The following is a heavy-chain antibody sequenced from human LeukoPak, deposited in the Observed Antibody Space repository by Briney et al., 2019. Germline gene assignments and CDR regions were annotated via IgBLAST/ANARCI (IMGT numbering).Heavy chain of an antibody. Sequence: GGSLRHSCAASGFTFSNYGMHWVRQAPGKGLQWVAFTRYDGNEKYYADSVKGRFTISRDNSRNTLYLQMNSLRPEDTAVYYCAKVGEYSSGPPAYYFAYWCQGTPVTVSS. CDR1: GFTFSNYG. D-gene: IGHD3-22*01. CDR3: AKVGEYSSGPPAYYFAY. J-gene: IGHJ4*02. V-gene: IGHV3-30*02. CDR2: TRYDGNEK.